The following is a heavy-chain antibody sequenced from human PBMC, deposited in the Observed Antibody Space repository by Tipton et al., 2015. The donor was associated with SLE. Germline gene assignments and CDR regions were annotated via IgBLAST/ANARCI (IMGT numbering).Heavy chain of an antibody. CDR3: ARRAVAGYFDS. CDR1: GYTFASYD. D-gene: IGHD6-19*01. J-gene: IGHJ4*02. V-gene: IGHV1-8*01. Sequence: QSGPEVKKPGASVKVSCKASGYTFASYDINWVRQATGRGLEWMGWVNPNSGNTAYAQKFQGRVTMTRDTSISTAYMELSSLTSEDTAVYYCARRAVAGYFDSWGQGTLVTVSS. CDR2: VNPNSGNT.